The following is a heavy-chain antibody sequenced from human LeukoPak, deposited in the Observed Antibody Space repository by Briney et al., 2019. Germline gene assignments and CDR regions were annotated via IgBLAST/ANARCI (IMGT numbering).Heavy chain of an antibody. CDR3: ARPNYDFWSGPSPDYYGMDV. Sequence: PGGSLRLSCAASGISFSSYRMNWVRQAPGKGLEWVSSISSSSSYIYYADSVKGRFTISRDNAKNSLYLQMNSLRAEDTAVCYCARPNYDFWSGPSPDYYGMDVWGQGTTVTVSS. CDR2: ISSSSSYI. CDR1: GISFSSYR. D-gene: IGHD3-3*01. J-gene: IGHJ6*02. V-gene: IGHV3-21*01.